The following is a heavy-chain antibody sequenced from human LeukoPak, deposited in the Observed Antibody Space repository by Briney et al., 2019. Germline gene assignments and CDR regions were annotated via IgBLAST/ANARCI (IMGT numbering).Heavy chain of an antibody. CDR1: GFTFSSYW. CDR3: ARDLSYDYVWGSYRPNWFDP. J-gene: IGHJ5*02. V-gene: IGHV3-20*04. CDR2: INWNGGST. Sequence: GGSLRLSCAASGFTFSSYWMSWVRHAPGKGLEWVSGINWNGGSTGYADSVKGRFTISRDNAKNSLYLQMNSLRAEDTALYYCARDLSYDYVWGSYRPNWFDPWGQGTLVTVSS. D-gene: IGHD3-16*02.